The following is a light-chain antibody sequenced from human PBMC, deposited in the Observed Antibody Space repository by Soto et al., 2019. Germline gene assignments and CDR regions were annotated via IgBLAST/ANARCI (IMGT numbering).Light chain of an antibody. CDR2: AAS. Sequence: DLQMTQSPSSLSASVGDRVTITCRASQSISSYLNWYQQKPGKAPKLLIYAASSLQSGVPSRFSGSGSGTDFTLTISSLQPEDFVTYYCQQSYSTPDTFGQGTKLEIK. CDR3: QQSYSTPDT. CDR1: QSISSY. V-gene: IGKV1-39*01. J-gene: IGKJ2*01.